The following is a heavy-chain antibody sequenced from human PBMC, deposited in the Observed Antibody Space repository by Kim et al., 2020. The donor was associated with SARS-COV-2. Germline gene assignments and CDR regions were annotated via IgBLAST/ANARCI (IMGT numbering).Heavy chain of an antibody. D-gene: IGHD1-20*01. Sequence: PALTSRLANTVDTTKNQFSLKLSSVTAADTAVYYCARYNVPSRSYYFDFWGQGSLVTVSS. CDR3: ARYNVPSRSYYFDF. V-gene: IGHV4-34*01. J-gene: IGHJ4*02.